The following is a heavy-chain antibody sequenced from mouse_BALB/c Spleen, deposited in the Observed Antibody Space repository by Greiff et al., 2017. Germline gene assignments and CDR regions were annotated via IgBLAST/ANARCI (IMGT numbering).Heavy chain of an antibody. J-gene: IGHJ2*01. D-gene: IGHD2-14*01. CDR1: GFTFTDYY. CDR3: ARKGYDFDY. V-gene: IGHV7-3*02. Sequence: VESGGGLVQPGGSLRLSCATSGFTFTDYYMSWVRQPPGKALEWLGFIRNKANGYTTEYSASVKGRFTISRDNSQSILYLQMNTLRAEDSATYYCARKGYDFDYWGQGTTLTVSS. CDR2: IRNKANGYTT.